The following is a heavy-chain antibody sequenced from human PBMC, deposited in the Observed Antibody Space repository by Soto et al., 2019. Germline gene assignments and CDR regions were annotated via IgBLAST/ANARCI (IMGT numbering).Heavy chain of an antibody. V-gene: IGHV1-8*01. CDR1: GYTFITYD. J-gene: IGHJ1*01. Sequence: QVQLVQSGAEVKKPGASVKVSGKASGYTFITYDINWVRQAPGQGLEWMGWMNPDTGGTGYAQRLQGRIIMTRNTSISTAYLELSSLTSEDTAVYFCTRAQELLPKSWGHGTQVTVSS. CDR2: MNPDTGGT. D-gene: IGHD2-21*01. CDR3: TRAQELLPKS.